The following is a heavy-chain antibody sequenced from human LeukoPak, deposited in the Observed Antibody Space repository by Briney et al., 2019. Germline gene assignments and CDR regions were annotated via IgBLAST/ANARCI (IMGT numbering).Heavy chain of an antibody. CDR2: ISGSGGST. V-gene: IGHV3-23*01. D-gene: IGHD3-22*01. CDR1: GFTFSSYA. Sequence: GGSLRLSCAASGFTFSSYAMNWVRQAPGKGLEWVSAISGSGGSTYYADSVKGRFTISRDNSKNTLYLQMNSLRAEDTAVYYCAKDLYYYDSSGYYQDYYYYMDVWGKGTTVTISS. J-gene: IGHJ6*03. CDR3: AKDLYYYDSSGYYQDYYYYMDV.